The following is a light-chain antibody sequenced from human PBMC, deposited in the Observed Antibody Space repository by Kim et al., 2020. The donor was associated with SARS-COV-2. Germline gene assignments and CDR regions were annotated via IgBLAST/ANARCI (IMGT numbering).Light chain of an antibody. CDR3: QHYGTSPLT. V-gene: IGKV3-20*01. CDR1: QSVSSNY. CDR2: GAS. Sequence: PGERAPVSCRASQSVSSNYLAWYQQKPGQAPRLLIYGASSRATGIPDRFSGSGSETDFILTISRLDPEDFAVYYCQHYGTSPLTFGGGTKVDIK. J-gene: IGKJ4*01.